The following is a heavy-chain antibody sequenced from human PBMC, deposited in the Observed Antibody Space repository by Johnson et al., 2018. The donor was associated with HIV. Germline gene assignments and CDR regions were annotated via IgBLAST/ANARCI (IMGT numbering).Heavy chain of an antibody. D-gene: IGHD3-10*01. J-gene: IGHJ3*02. CDR3: ERERATLWFRASGAAFNI. CDR1: GFTFSDYY. Sequence: VQLVESGRGWVKPGGSLRVSCAASGFTFSDYYMSWIRQAPGKGLEWVSYISSSGSTIYYTASVKGRFTISRDNARNSLYLQMNSRKAEDTAVYYCERERATLWFRASGAAFNIWGQGTMVTVSS. V-gene: IGHV3-11*04. CDR2: ISSSGSTI.